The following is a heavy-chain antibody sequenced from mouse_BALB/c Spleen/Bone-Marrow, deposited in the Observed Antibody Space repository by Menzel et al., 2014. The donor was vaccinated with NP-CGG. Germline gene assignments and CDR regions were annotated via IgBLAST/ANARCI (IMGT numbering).Heavy chain of an antibody. J-gene: IGHJ1*01. D-gene: IGHD2-14*01. CDR1: GYTFTSXV. Sequence: EXXLQQSGPELVKPGASVKMSCKASGYTFTSXVXHWVXQKPXXGXXWIXXINXXNDGSKYNEKFKGKATLTSDKSSSTAYMELNILTSEDSAVYFCARSVRQYWYFDVWGAGTTVTVSS. CDR2: INXXNDGS. CDR3: ARSVRQYWYFDV. V-gene: IGHV1-14*01.